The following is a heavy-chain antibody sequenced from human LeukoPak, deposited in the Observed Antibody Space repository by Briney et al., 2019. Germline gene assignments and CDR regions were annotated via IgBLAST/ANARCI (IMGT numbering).Heavy chain of an antibody. V-gene: IGHV1-2*02. Sequence: ASVKVSCKASGYTFTGYYLHWVRQAPGQGLEWMGWINPNSGGTNYAQNFQDRVTMTRDTSNSTAYMELSRLRSDDTAVYYCARDRWEQLNWFDPWGQGTLVTVSS. CDR3: ARDRWEQLNWFDP. D-gene: IGHD1-26*01. CDR1: GYTFTGYY. J-gene: IGHJ5*02. CDR2: INPNSGGT.